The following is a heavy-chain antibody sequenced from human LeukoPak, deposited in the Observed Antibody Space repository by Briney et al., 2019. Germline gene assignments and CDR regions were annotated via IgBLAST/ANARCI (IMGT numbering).Heavy chain of an antibody. CDR2: ITSGGGYT. J-gene: IGHJ4*02. CDR1: GFTFSGYS. V-gene: IGHV3-21*06. CDR3: ARGHYDVLTSSYKWTPDY. D-gene: IGHD3-9*01. Sequence: GGSLRLSCAASGFTFSGYSMNWVRQAPGKGLEWVSSITSGGGYTYYADSVKGRFTTSRDNAKNSLSLRLDSLRAEDTAVYYCARGHYDVLTSSYKWTPDYWGQGTLVTVSS.